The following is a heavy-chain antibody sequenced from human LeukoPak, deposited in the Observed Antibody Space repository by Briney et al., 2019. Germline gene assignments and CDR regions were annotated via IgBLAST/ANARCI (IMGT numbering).Heavy chain of an antibody. D-gene: IGHD2-2*01. CDR2: MEEHGSEI. CDR1: GFTFSSYS. J-gene: IGHJ4*02. Sequence: PGGSLRLSCAASGFTFSSYSMNWVRQAPGKGLEWVAIMEEHGSEIFYVDSVKGRFIISRDNARNSLYLQMNNLRAEDTAVYYCARPRGCGSARCNNFDYWGQGTLVTVSS. CDR3: ARPRGCGSARCNNFDY. V-gene: IGHV3-7*01.